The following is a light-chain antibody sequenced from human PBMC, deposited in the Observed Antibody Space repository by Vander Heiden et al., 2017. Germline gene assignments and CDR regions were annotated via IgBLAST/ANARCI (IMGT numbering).Light chain of an antibody. CDR3: QQYGSSPT. V-gene: IGKV3-20*01. CDR1: QSVSSSY. Sequence: EIVLTQSPGTLSLSPGERATLSCRASQSVSSSYLAWYQQKPGQAPRLLLYGASSRATGIPDRCSGSGSGTDFTLTISRLEPEDFAVYYCQQYGSSPTFGGGTKVEIK. J-gene: IGKJ4*01. CDR2: GAS.